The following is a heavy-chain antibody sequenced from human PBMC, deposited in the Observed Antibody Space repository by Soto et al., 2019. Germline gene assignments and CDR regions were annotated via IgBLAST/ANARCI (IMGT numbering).Heavy chain of an antibody. D-gene: IGHD3-22*01. CDR2: IVVGSGNT. J-gene: IGHJ6*02. Sequence: SVKVSCKASGFTFTSSAVQWVRQARGQRLEWIGWIVVGSGNTNYAQKFQERVTITRDMSTSTAYMELSSLRSEDTAVYYCAADWNYYYDSSGYYSVDYYGMDVWGQGTTVTVSS. CDR1: GFTFTSSA. CDR3: AADWNYYYDSSGYYSVDYYGMDV. V-gene: IGHV1-58*01.